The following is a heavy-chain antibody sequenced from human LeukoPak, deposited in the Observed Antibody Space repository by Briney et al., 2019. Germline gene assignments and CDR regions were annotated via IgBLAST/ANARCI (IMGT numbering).Heavy chain of an antibody. CDR3: ARRYYDVLIDYYLFDP. J-gene: IGHJ5*02. D-gene: IGHD3-9*01. Sequence: GASVKVSCKASGYTFNSYDITWVRQAPGQGLEWMGWINPYNGNTTYSQSLQGGVTMTTDTSTRTAYLELRSLRSDDTAVYYCARRYYDVLIDYYLFDPWGQGTLVTVSS. V-gene: IGHV1-18*01. CDR1: GYTFNSYD. CDR2: INPYNGNT.